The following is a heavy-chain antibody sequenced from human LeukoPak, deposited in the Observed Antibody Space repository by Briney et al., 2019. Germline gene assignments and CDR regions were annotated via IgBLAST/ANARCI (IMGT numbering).Heavy chain of an antibody. V-gene: IGHV4-38-2*02. J-gene: IGHJ4*02. CDR1: GYSIGSGYY. D-gene: IGHD1-26*01. CDR3: ARHPPRPTWDFDY. Sequence: SETLSLTCTVSGYSIGSGYYWGWIRQTPGKGLEWVGSIHRSGATYYNPSLKSRVNISMDSPRDQFSLTLSSATAADTASYFCARHPPRPTWDFDYWGQGTLVIVSS. CDR2: IHRSGAT.